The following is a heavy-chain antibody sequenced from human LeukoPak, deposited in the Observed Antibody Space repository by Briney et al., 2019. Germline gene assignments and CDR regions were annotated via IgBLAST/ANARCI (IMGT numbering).Heavy chain of an antibody. Sequence: ASVKVPCKTFGYAFTNYGIHWVRQAPGQRLEWMGWTNPADGDTLSSQDFQGRVTFTSDTSASTTYMELRSLRSGDMALYYCVRGRTSGSWLFDYWGQGTLVTVSS. D-gene: IGHD3-10*01. CDR3: VRGRTSGSWLFDY. V-gene: IGHV1-3*02. J-gene: IGHJ4*02. CDR1: GYAFTNYG. CDR2: TNPADGDT.